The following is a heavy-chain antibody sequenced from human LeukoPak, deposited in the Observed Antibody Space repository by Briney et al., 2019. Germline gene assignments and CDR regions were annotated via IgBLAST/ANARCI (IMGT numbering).Heavy chain of an antibody. CDR1: GFTFSSYA. CDR3: AKDSTYYYSSGSFPHDY. J-gene: IGHJ4*02. CDR2: ISGSGGST. Sequence: GGSLRLSCAASGFTFSSYAMSWVRQAPGKGLEWVSAISGSGGSTYYADSVKGRFTISRDNSKNTLYLQMNSLRAEDTAVYYCAKDSTYYYSSGSFPHDYWGQGTLVTVSS. V-gene: IGHV3-23*01. D-gene: IGHD3-10*01.